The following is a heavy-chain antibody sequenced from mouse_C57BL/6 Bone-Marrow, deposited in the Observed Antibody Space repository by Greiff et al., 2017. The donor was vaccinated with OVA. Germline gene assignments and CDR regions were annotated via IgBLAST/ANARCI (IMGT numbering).Heavy chain of an antibody. V-gene: IGHV3-6*01. J-gene: IGHJ3*01. Sequence: VQLKESGPGLVKPSQSLSLTCSVTGYSITSGYYWNWIRQFPGNKLEWMGYISYDGSNNYNPSLKNRISITRDTSKNQFFLKLNSVTTEDTATYYCARDEDDYDGAWFAYWGQGTLVTVSA. CDR1: GYSITSGYY. D-gene: IGHD2-4*01. CDR2: ISYDGSN. CDR3: ARDEDDYDGAWFAY.